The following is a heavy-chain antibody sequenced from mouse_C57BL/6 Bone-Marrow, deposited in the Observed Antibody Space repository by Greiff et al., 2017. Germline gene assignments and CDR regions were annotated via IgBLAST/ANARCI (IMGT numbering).Heavy chain of an antibody. CDR2: ISSGSSTI. V-gene: IGHV5-17*01. CDR3: ARRKGAMDY. Sequence: EVQLVESGGGLVKPGGSLKLSCAASGFTFRDYGMHWVRQAPEKGLEWVAYISSGSSTIYYADTVKGRFTISRDNAKNTLFLQMTSLRSEDTAMYYCARRKGAMDYWGQGTSVTVSS. J-gene: IGHJ4*01. CDR1: GFTFRDYG.